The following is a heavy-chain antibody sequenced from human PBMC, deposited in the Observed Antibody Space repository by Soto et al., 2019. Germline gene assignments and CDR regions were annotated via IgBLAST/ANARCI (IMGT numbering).Heavy chain of an antibody. V-gene: IGHV3-33*06. CDR1: GFTFNTYG. J-gene: IGHJ4*02. CDR3: AKAEYSGHDLPDY. D-gene: IGHD5-12*01. CDR2: IWYDGNNK. Sequence: GGSLRLSCAASGFTFNTYGMHWVRQAPGKGLEWVAVIWYDGNNKYYADSVKGRFTISRDNSKNTVYMQMNSLRAEDTAVYYCAKAEYSGHDLPDYWGQGTLVTVSS.